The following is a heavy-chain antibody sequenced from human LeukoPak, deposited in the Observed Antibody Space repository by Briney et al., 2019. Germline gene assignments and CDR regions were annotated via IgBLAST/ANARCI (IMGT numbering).Heavy chain of an antibody. CDR1: GGSFSPYY. Sequence: SETLSLTCAVYGGSFSPYYWSWIRQPPGKGLEWIGEINHSGSTNYNPSLKSRVTMSVDTSKNQFSLKLSSVTAADTAVYYCAREIGYSYHIWGQGTLVTVSS. CDR3: AREIGYSYHI. V-gene: IGHV4-34*01. J-gene: IGHJ4*02. CDR2: INHSGST. D-gene: IGHD5-18*01.